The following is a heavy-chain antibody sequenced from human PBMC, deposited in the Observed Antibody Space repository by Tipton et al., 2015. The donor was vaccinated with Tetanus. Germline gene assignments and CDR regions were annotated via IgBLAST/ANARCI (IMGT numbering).Heavy chain of an antibody. D-gene: IGHD3-22*01. Sequence: SLRLSCAASGFTFSSYSMNWVRQAPGKGLEWVSSISSSSSYIYYADSVKGRFTISRDNAKNSLYLQMNSLRAEDTAVYYCASGIITMTPHDYWGQGTLVTVSS. CDR2: ISSSSSYI. V-gene: IGHV3-21*01. CDR1: GFTFSSYS. CDR3: ASGIITMTPHDY. J-gene: IGHJ4*02.